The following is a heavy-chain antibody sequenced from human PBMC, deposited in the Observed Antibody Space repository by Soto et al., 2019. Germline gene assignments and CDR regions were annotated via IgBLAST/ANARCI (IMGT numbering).Heavy chain of an antibody. J-gene: IGHJ3*02. D-gene: IGHD2-21*01. CDR1: GGTFSTYS. CDR2: IIPMLGIA. V-gene: IGHV1-69*02. CDR3: TIGSWSGEVFDI. Sequence: QVQLVQSGAEVKKPGYAVKVSCKDSGGTFSTYSMFWVRQAPGQGLEWMGRIIPMLGIANYAQKFQGRVTITADKSTGTAYMELSSLRSEDTALYYCTIGSWSGEVFDIWGQGTMVTVSS.